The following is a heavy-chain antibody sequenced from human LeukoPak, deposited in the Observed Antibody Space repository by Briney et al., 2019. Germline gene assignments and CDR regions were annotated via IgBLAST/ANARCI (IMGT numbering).Heavy chain of an antibody. J-gene: IGHJ5*02. CDR3: ARDLASGWFDP. CDR2: ISSSSSYI. CDR1: GFTFNTYG. Sequence: GGSLRLSCAASGFTFNTYGMNWVRQAPGKGLEWVSSISSSSSYIYSADSLKGRFTISRDNAKNSLYLQMNSLRAEDTAVYYCARDLASGWFDPWGQGTLVTVSS. D-gene: IGHD2-15*01. V-gene: IGHV3-21*01.